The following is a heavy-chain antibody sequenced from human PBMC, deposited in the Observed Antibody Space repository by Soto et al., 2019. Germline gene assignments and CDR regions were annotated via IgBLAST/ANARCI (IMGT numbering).Heavy chain of an antibody. V-gene: IGHV3-30-3*01. Sequence: QVQLVESGGVVVQPGRSLRLSCAASGFTFSSYAMHWVRQAPGKGLEWVAVISYDGSNKYYADSVKGRFTISRDNSKNTLYLQMNSLRAEDTAVYYCARDLSWNDWGDRGEDNDYWGQGTLVTVSS. CDR2: ISYDGSNK. CDR1: GFTFSSYA. J-gene: IGHJ4*02. CDR3: ARDLSWNDWGDRGEDNDY. D-gene: IGHD1-1*01.